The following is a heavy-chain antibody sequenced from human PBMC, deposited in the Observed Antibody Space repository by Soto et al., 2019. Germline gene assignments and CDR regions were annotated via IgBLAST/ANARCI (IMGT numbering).Heavy chain of an antibody. CDR3: ARALGPANYSYYGMDV. J-gene: IGHJ6*02. CDR1: GGSISSGDYY. Sequence: QVQLQESGPGLVKPSQTLSLTCTVSGGSISSGDYYWSWIRQPPGKGLEWIGYIYYSGSTYYNPSLKSRVTISVDTSKNQFSLKLSSVTAADTAVYYCARALGPANYSYYGMDVWGQGTTVTVSS. CDR2: IYYSGST. V-gene: IGHV4-30-4*01.